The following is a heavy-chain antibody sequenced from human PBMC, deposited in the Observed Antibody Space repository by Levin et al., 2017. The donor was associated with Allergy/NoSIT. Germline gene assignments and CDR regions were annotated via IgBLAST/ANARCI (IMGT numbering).Heavy chain of an antibody. Sequence: ASVKVSCKPSGDTFDSYGISWVRQAPGQGLEWMGGIIPTFGTANYAQKLQGRITITADESSNTFYLELSSLRSEDTAVYYCARSIPFDWLSTGGYYFDYWGRGTLVSVSS. V-gene: IGHV1-69*13. CDR2: IIPTFGTA. J-gene: IGHJ4*02. CDR3: ARSIPFDWLSTGGYYFDY. CDR1: GDTFDSYG. D-gene: IGHD3-9*01.